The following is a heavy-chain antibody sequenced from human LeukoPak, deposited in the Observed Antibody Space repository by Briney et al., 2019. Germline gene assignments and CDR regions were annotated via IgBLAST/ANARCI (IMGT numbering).Heavy chain of an antibody. Sequence: ASVKVSCKASGYTFTSYYMHWVRQAPGQGLEWMGIINLSGGSTSYAQKFQGRVTMTRDTSASTVYMELSSLRSEDTAVYYCAREGGGYDSSGPFDYWGQGTLVTVSS. CDR2: INLSGGST. V-gene: IGHV1-46*01. CDR3: AREGGGYDSSGPFDY. D-gene: IGHD3-22*01. J-gene: IGHJ4*02. CDR1: GYTFTSYY.